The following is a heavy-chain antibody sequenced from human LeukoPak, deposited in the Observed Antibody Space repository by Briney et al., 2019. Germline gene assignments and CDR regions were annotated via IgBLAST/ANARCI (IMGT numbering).Heavy chain of an antibody. CDR3: ARGLGGGDYYGMDV. D-gene: IGHD3-10*01. CDR2: NSAYNGNT. CDR1: GYTFTNYG. V-gene: IGHV1-18*01. Sequence: ASVKVSCKASGYTFTNYGIFWVRQAPGQGLEWMGWNSAYNGNTNYAQNFQGRVTMTTDTSTSTAYMELRSLRSDDTAVYYCARGLGGGDYYGMDVWGQGITVIVSS. J-gene: IGHJ6*02.